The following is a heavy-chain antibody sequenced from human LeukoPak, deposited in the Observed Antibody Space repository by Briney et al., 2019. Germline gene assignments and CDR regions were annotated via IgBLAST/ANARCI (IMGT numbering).Heavy chain of an antibody. CDR3: AKGGKWDVTPFDY. Sequence: GGSLRLSCADSVFTFTSYCMNWVRQAPGKGLEWLSTISGGGGSTYYADSVKGRFTISRDNSKNTPYLQVNSLRAEDTAVYYCAKGGKWDVTPFDYWGQGTLVTVSS. D-gene: IGHD1-26*01. J-gene: IGHJ4*02. CDR1: VFTFTSYC. CDR2: ISGGGGST. V-gene: IGHV3-23*01.